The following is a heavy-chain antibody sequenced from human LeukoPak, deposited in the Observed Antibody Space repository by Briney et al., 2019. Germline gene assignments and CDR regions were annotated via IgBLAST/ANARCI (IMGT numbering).Heavy chain of an antibody. J-gene: IGHJ4*02. CDR1: GFTVSNNY. CDR3: ARDPGIAAAGTDY. CDR2: IYSGGST. D-gene: IGHD6-13*01. Sequence: GGSLRLSCAASGFTVSNNYMSWVRQAPGKGLEWVSVIYSGGSTYYADSVKGRFTISRDDSKNTLYLQMNSLRAEDTAVYYCARDPGIAAAGTDYWGQRTLVTVSS. V-gene: IGHV3-66*01.